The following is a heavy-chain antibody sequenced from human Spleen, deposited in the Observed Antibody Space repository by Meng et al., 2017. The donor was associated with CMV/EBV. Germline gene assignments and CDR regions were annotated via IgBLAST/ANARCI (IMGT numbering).Heavy chain of an antibody. CDR2: INPNSGGT. CDR1: GYTFTGSY. J-gene: IGHJ4*02. D-gene: IGHD1-7*01. V-gene: IGHV1-2*02. Sequence: ASVKVSCKASGYTFTGSYMHWVRQAPRQGLEWMGWINPNSGGTNYAQKFQGRVTMTGDTSISTAYMEMSGLTSDDTAAYYCARGGSNWNYYDCFEHWGQGTLVTVSS. CDR3: ARGGSNWNYYDCFEH.